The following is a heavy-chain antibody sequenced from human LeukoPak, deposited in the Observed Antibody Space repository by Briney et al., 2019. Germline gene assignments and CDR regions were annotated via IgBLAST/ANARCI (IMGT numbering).Heavy chain of an antibody. Sequence: GGSLRLSCAAPGFTVSSNYMTWGRQAPGQGLELVSLMYGAGSTHYADSVRGRFTISRDNSKNTVYVQMNSLRAEDTGVYYCGASNLLTGYFSLNYWGQGTLVTVSS. D-gene: IGHD3-9*01. J-gene: IGHJ4*02. CDR1: GFTVSSNY. CDR3: GASNLLTGYFSLNY. V-gene: IGHV3-66*01. CDR2: MYGAGST.